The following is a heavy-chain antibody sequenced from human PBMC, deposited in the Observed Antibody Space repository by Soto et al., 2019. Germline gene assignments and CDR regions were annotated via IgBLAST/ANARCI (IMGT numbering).Heavy chain of an antibody. CDR2: ISYDGSNK. Sequence: PGGSLRLSCAASGFTFSSYGMHWVRQAPGKGLEWVAVISYDGSNKYYADSVKGRFTISRDNSKNTLYLQMNSLRAEDTAVYYCAKDGVLRFLEWLVWSPFFDYWGQGTLVTVS. V-gene: IGHV3-30*18. D-gene: IGHD3-3*01. CDR3: AKDGVLRFLEWLVWSPFFDY. J-gene: IGHJ4*02. CDR1: GFTFSSYG.